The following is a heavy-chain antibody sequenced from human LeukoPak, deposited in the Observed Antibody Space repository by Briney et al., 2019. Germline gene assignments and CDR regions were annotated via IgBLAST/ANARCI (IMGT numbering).Heavy chain of an antibody. CDR2: ISGSGGST. CDR3: AKVSIDFWSEGWFDP. D-gene: IGHD3-3*01. Sequence: GGSLRLSCAASGFTFSSYAMSWVRQAPGKGLEWVSAISGSGGSTYYADSVKGRFTISRGNSKNTLYLQMNSLTAEDTAVYYCAKVSIDFWSEGWFDPWGQGTLVTVSS. CDR1: GFTFSSYA. V-gene: IGHV3-23*01. J-gene: IGHJ5*02.